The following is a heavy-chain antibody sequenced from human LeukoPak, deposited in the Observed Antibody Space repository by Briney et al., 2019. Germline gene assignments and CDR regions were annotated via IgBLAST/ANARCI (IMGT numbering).Heavy chain of an antibody. D-gene: IGHD3-22*01. Sequence: GGSLRLSCAASGFNFDDYGMSWVRQAPGKGLEWVSGINWNGGGTGYADSGKGRFTISRENAKNSLYLQMNNLKAEDTALYYCARGPLQTIPTSKIVVYYYPFDYWGQGTLVTVSS. CDR2: INWNGGGT. J-gene: IGHJ4*02. CDR3: ARGPLQTIPTSKIVVYYYPFDY. CDR1: GFNFDDYG. V-gene: IGHV3-20*04.